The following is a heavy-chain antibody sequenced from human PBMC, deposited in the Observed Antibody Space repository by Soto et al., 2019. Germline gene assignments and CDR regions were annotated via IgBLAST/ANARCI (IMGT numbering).Heavy chain of an antibody. Sequence: QVQLVQSGAEVKKPGSSVKVSCKASGGTFSSYAISWVRQAPGQGLEWMGGIIPIFGTANYAQKFQGRVTITADAATSTDYMELSSLRVEDTAVYYWARGPAPLAGDFFDHWGQGTLVTVSS. CDR3: ARGPAPLAGDFFDH. CDR2: IIPIFGTA. CDR1: GGTFSSYA. J-gene: IGHJ4*02. V-gene: IGHV1-69*01.